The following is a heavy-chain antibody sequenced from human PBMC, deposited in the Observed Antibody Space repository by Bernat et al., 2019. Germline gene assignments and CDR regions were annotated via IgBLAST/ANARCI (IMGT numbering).Heavy chain of an antibody. CDR1: GGSISNYY. J-gene: IGHJ4*02. CDR2: IYYSGTT. D-gene: IGHD3-9*01. V-gene: IGHV4-59*01. Sequence: QVQLQESGPGLVKPSETLSLTCTVSGGSISNYYWGWIRQPPGKGLEWIGYIYYSGTTNYNPSLKSRVTISVDTSKNQFSLKLNSVTAADTAMYYCARASPHDILTSLGYYFDYWGQGALVTVSS. CDR3: ARASPHDILTSLGYYFDY.